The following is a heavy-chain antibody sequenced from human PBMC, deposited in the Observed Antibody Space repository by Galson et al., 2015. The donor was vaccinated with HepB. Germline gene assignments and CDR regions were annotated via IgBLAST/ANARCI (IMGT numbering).Heavy chain of an antibody. Sequence: SVTVSCKASGYTFTSYGISWVRQAPGQGLEWMGWISAYNGNTNYAQKLQGRVTMTTDTSTSTAYMELRSLRSDDTAVYYCARLDDYGDPGPFDYWGQGTLVTVSP. D-gene: IGHD4-17*01. CDR1: GYTFTSYG. J-gene: IGHJ4*02. CDR2: ISAYNGNT. V-gene: IGHV1-18*04. CDR3: ARLDDYGDPGPFDY.